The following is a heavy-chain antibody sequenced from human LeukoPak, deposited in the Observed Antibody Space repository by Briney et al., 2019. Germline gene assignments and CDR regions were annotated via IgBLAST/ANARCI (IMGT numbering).Heavy chain of an antibody. CDR2: IYYSGST. Sequence: SETLSLTCTVSGGSISSSSYYCTWIRQPPGQGLEWIGSIYYSGSTYYNPSLKSRVTISVDTSKNQFSLKLTSVTAADTAVYYCATAGPISGRHNYFDSWGQGTLVTVSS. CDR3: ATAGPISGRHNYFDS. V-gene: IGHV4-39*07. D-gene: IGHD3-10*01. CDR1: GGSISSSSYY. J-gene: IGHJ4*02.